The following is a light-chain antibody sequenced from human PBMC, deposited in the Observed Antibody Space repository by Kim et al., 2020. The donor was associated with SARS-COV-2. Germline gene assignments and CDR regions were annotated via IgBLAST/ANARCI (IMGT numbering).Light chain of an antibody. CDR3: QHFYNYPLT. V-gene: IGKV1D-13*01. Sequence: AIQLTQSPSSLSASVGDRVTITCRASQGISSVLAWYHKKPGKAPRLLIYDASNLESGFPSRFSGSGSGTDFTLTISSLQPEDFATYFFQHFYNYPLTFGGGTKVDIK. CDR2: DAS. J-gene: IGKJ4*01. CDR1: QGISSV.